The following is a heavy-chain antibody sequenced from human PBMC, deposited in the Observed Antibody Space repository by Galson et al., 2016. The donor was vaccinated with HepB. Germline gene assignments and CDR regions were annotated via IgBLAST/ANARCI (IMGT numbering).Heavy chain of an antibody. CDR2: IIPIFSTA. CDR1: GGTFSTYA. Sequence: SVMVSCKASGGTFSTYAITWVRQAPGQGLEWMGGIIPIFSTAHYAQKFQDRVTITADESTTTAYMELISLRSGDTAVYYCARASLPYQLPGTFDIWGQGTIVTVSS. CDR3: ARASLPYQLPGTFDI. D-gene: IGHD2-2*01. V-gene: IGHV1-69*13. J-gene: IGHJ3*02.